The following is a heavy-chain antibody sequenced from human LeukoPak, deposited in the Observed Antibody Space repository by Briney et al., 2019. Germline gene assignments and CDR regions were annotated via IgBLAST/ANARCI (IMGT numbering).Heavy chain of an antibody. D-gene: IGHD3-16*01. CDR2: ISSSSSYT. Sequence: GGSLRLSCVASGFTFSDYWMSWIRQAPGKGLECVSYISSSSSYTNYADSVKGRFTISRDDAKNSLYLQMDSLRAEDTAVYYCARGLRYYYYGKDVWGQGTTVTVSS. CDR1: GFTFSDYW. V-gene: IGHV3-11*06. CDR3: ARGLRYYYYGKDV. J-gene: IGHJ6*02.